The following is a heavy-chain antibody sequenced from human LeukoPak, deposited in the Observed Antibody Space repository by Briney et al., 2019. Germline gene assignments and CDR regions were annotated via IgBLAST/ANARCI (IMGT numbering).Heavy chain of an antibody. Sequence: PSETLSLTCAVYGGSFSGYYWSWIRQPPGKGLEWIGEINHSGSTNYNPSLKSRVTISVDTSKNQFSLKLSSVTAADTAVYYCASASGSGPPRRWGQGTLVTVSS. CDR1: GGSFSGYY. CDR2: INHSGST. J-gene: IGHJ4*02. CDR3: ASASGSGPPRR. V-gene: IGHV4-34*01. D-gene: IGHD1-1*01.